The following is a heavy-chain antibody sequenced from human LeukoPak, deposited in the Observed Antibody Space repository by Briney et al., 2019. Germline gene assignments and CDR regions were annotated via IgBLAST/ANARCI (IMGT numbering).Heavy chain of an antibody. CDR2: IYHSGTT. CDR1: GDSISSNNW. Sequence: PSGTLSLTCAVSGDSISSNNWWSWVRRPPGKGLEWVGEIYHSGTTNYRPSLKTRVTISLDKSKNQFSLRLTSVTAADTAVYYFARQNFVVVTAIRIFYYWGQGTLVNVSS. CDR3: ARQNFVVVTAIRIFYY. D-gene: IGHD2-21*02. V-gene: IGHV4-4*02. J-gene: IGHJ4*02.